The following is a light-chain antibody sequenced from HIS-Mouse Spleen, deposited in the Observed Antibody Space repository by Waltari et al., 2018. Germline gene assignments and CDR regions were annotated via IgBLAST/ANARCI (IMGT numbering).Light chain of an antibody. V-gene: IGKV4-1*01. J-gene: IGKJ4*01. CDR3: QQYYSTQLT. Sequence: DIVMTESPDSLALSLPERATVNHKPRPSVLYSSNNKNYLAWYQQKPRQPPKLLIYWAYTRESGVPDRFSGSGSGTDFTLTISSLQAEDVAVYYCQQYYSTQLTFGGGTKVEIK. CDR2: WAY. CDR1: PSVLYSSNNKNY.